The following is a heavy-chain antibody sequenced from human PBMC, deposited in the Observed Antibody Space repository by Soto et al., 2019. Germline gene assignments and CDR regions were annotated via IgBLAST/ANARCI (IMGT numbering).Heavy chain of an antibody. D-gene: IGHD3-10*02. V-gene: IGHV3-7*01. CDR1: GFTFNSYW. CDR3: ARDPNQGDLTMLGDYAFDI. J-gene: IGHJ3*02. Sequence: GGSLRLSCAASGFTFNSYWMSWVRQSPGKGLEWVANIKQDGSEKYYVDSVKGRFTISRDNAKNSLYLQMNSLRAEDTAVYYCARDPNQGDLTMLGDYAFDIWGQGTMVTVSS. CDR2: IKQDGSEK.